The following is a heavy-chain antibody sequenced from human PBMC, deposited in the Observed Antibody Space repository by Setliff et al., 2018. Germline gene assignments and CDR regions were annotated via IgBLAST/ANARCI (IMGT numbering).Heavy chain of an antibody. CDR3: ARDGHNVYYFDY. D-gene: IGHD1-1*01. V-gene: IGHV3-74*01. CDR2: INSDGSST. J-gene: IGHJ4*02. Sequence: GGSLRLSCAASGSSFSNYWMHWVRQAPGKGLVWVSRINSDGSSTNYADSVKGQFTVSRDNAKNTLYLQMNSLRAEDTAVYYCARDGHNVYYFDYWGLGTLVTVSS. CDR1: GSSFSNYW.